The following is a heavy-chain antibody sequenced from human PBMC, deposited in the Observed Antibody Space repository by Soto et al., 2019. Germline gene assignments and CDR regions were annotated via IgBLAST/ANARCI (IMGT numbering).Heavy chain of an antibody. Sequence: GESLKISCKGSGYSFTSYCIGWVLQMPGKGLEWMGIIYPGDSDTRYSPSFQGQVTISADKSISTAYLQWSSLKASDTAMYYCARHAVRAALLPLEYWGQGTLVTVSS. J-gene: IGHJ4*02. D-gene: IGHD2-21*01. CDR1: GYSFTSYC. CDR2: IYPGDSDT. CDR3: ARHAVRAALLPLEY. V-gene: IGHV5-51*01.